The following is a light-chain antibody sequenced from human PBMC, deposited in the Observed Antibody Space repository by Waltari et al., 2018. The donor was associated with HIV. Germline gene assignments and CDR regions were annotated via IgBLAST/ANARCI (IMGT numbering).Light chain of an antibody. CDR2: DST. V-gene: IGLV3-19*01. J-gene: IGLJ1*01. CDR1: TLRSYS. CDR3: NSRDSSDTSYV. Sequence: SSALTQDHAVSVALGETVRTTCPGGTLRSYSAAWYQQKPGQAPILVIYDSTNRPSGIPDRFSGSTSGGTASLTITGAQAEDEADYYCNSRDSSDTSYVFGPGTYVTVL.